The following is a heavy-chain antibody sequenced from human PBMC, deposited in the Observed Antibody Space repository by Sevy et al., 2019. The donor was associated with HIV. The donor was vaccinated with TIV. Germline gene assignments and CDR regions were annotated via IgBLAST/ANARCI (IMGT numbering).Heavy chain of an antibody. D-gene: IGHD3-10*01. CDR3: ARGTITMVHFDY. V-gene: IGHV3-53*01. CDR2: IYSGGST. J-gene: IGHJ4*02. Sequence: GGSLRLSCAASGFTVSSNYMSWVRQAPGKGLEWVSVIYSGGSTYYADSVKGRFTISRDNSKNTLYLQMNSLRAEDTAMYYCARGTITMVHFDYWGQGTLVTVSS. CDR1: GFTVSSNY.